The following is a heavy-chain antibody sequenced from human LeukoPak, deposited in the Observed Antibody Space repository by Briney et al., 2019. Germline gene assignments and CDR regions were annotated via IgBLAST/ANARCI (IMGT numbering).Heavy chain of an antibody. D-gene: IGHD6-13*01. Sequence: GGSLRLSCAASGFTFSSYGMHWVRQAPGKGLEWVAVIWYDGSNKYYADSVKGRFTISRDNSKNTLYLQMNSLRAEDTAVYYCAREGGAAAGTSGFVENYFDYWGQGTLVTVSS. CDR2: IWYDGSNK. J-gene: IGHJ4*02. CDR3: AREGGAAAGTSGFVENYFDY. CDR1: GFTFSSYG. V-gene: IGHV3-33*01.